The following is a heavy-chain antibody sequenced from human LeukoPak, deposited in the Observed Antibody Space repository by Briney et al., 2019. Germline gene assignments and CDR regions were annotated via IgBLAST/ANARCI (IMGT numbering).Heavy chain of an antibody. D-gene: IGHD3-22*01. V-gene: IGHV1-2*02. CDR1: GYTFTSYG. CDR2: INPNSGGT. CDR3: ARVAQHRYYYDTSAFRYYFDY. J-gene: IGHJ4*02. Sequence: ASVKVSCKASGYTFTSYGISWVRQAPGQGLEWMGWINPNSGGTNYAQKFQGRVTMTRDTSISTAYMELSRLRSDDTALYYCARVAQHRYYYDTSAFRYYFDYWGQGTLVTVSS.